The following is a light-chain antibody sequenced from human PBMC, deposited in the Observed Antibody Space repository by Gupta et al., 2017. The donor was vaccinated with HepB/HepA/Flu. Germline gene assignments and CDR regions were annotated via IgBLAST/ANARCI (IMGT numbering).Light chain of an antibody. J-gene: IGKJ2*01. V-gene: IGKV1-39*01. CDR3: LQSYSTPRT. Sequence: DIQMTQSPSSLSASVGDRVTITCRASQSISSYLNWYQQKPGKAPKLLIYSGSSLQSGVPSRFSGSGSGTDFTLTISSLQPEDFATYYGLQSYSTPRTFGQGTRLEMK. CDR1: QSISSY. CDR2: SGS.